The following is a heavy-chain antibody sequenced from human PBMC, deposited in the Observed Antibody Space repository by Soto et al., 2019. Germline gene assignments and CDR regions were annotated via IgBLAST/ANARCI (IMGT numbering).Heavy chain of an antibody. CDR3: ARGARSGYSSGWYGGY. CDR2: INHSGST. D-gene: IGHD6-19*01. Sequence: SETLSLTCAVYGGSFSGYYWSWIRQPPGKGLEWIGEINHSGSTNYNPSLKSRVTISVDTSKNQFSLKLSSVTAADTAAYYCARGARSGYSSGWYGGYWGLGTLVTVSS. CDR1: GGSFSGYY. J-gene: IGHJ4*02. V-gene: IGHV4-34*01.